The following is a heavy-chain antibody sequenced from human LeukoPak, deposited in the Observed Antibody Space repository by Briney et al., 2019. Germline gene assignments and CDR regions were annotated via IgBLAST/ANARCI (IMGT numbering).Heavy chain of an antibody. V-gene: IGHV3-48*03. J-gene: IGHJ4*02. CDR2: ISSSGSTI. Sequence: GGSLRLSCAASGFTFSSYEMNWVRQAPGKGLEWVSYISSSGSTIYYADSVKGRFTISRDNAKNSLYLQMNSLRAEDTAVYYCASGPSSSWYDMGVFFDYWGQGTLVTVSS. D-gene: IGHD6-13*01. CDR3: ASGPSSSWYDMGVFFDY. CDR1: GFTFSSYE.